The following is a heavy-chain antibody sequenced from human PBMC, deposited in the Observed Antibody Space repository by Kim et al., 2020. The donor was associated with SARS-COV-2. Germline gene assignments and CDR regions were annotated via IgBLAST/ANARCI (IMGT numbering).Heavy chain of an antibody. D-gene: IGHD2-15*01. Sequence: GGSLRLSCAASGFNFMQYGMHWVRQAPGKGLEWVAAEWYDTSNRYYAEAVKGRFTITRDNLNGTLYLEMNNLRVEDTAVYHCARDMGDIVLVLADKGPFDFLGRGTLVTVSS. CDR3: ARDMGDIVLVLADKGPFDF. CDR1: GFNFMQYG. CDR2: EWYDTSNR. V-gene: IGHV3-33*08. J-gene: IGHJ4*02.